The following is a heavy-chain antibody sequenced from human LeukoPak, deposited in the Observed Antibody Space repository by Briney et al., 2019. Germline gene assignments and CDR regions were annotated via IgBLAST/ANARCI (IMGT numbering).Heavy chain of an antibody. D-gene: IGHD3-22*01. CDR3: ARDYGTMIVVGHHFDY. Sequence: NPGGSLRLSCAASGFTFSSYSMTWVRQAPGKELEWVSSISSSSSYIYYADSVKGRFTISRDNAKNSLYLQMNSLRAEDTAVYYCARDYGTMIVVGHHFDYWGQGTLVTVSS. CDR1: GFTFSSYS. CDR2: ISSSSSYI. J-gene: IGHJ4*02. V-gene: IGHV3-21*01.